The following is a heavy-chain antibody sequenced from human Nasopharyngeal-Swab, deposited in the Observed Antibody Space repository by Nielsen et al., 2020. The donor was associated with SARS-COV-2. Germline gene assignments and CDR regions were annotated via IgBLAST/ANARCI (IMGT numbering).Heavy chain of an antibody. Sequence: ASVKVSCKASGYIFTSYYMHWVRQAPGQGLEWMGIINPSGGSTSYAQKFQGRVTMTRDTSTSTVYMELSSLRSEDTAVYYCARRGDYYDSSGYMYYFDYWGQGTLVTVSS. CDR2: INPSGGST. J-gene: IGHJ4*02. D-gene: IGHD3-22*01. CDR3: ARRGDYYDSSGYMYYFDY. CDR1: GYIFTSYY. V-gene: IGHV1-46*01.